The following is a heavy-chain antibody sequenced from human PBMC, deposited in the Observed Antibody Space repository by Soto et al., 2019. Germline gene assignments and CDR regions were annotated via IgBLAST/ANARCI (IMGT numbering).Heavy chain of an antibody. D-gene: IGHD3-10*01. V-gene: IGHV1-69*02. J-gene: IGHJ6*03. CDR2: IIPILGIA. CDR3: ASEKPWSGELLFPIFYIDV. Sequence: QVQLVQSGAEVKKPGSSVKVSCKASGGTFSSYTISWVRQAPGQGLEWMGRIIPILGIANSAQKVQGRVTITGDKSTSTAYMELSSLRSEDTAVYYCASEKPWSGELLFPIFYIDVWGKGTTVTVSS. CDR1: GGTFSSYT.